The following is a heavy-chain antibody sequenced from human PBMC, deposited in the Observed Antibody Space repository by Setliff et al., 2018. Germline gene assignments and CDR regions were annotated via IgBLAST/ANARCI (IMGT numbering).Heavy chain of an antibody. J-gene: IGHJ4*02. Sequence: PGGSLRLSCAASGFTFSDYSMHWVRQAPGKGLEWVSSITSTLYYADSVKGRFTISRDNAKNSLYLQMSSLRAGDTAVYYCARDSYSSSWPDYWGQGTRVTVSS. D-gene: IGHD6-13*01. CDR3: ARDSYSSSWPDY. CDR1: GFTFSDYS. CDR2: ITSTL. V-gene: IGHV3-21*01.